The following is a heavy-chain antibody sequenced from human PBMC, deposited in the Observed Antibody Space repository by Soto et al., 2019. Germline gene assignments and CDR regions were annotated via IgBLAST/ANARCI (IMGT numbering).Heavy chain of an antibody. Sequence: GGSLRLSCAASGFSFSDYTMNWFRQAPGKGLEWVANIKQDESDKYYVDSVKGRFTISRDNAKNALYLQMNSLRVEDTAVYYCARESEDLTSNFDYWGQGTLVTVSS. CDR1: GFSFSDYT. V-gene: IGHV3-7*01. CDR3: ARESEDLTSNFDY. CDR2: IKQDESDK. J-gene: IGHJ4*02.